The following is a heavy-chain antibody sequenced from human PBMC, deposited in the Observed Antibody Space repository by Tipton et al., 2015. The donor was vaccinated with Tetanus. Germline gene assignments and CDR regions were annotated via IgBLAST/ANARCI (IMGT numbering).Heavy chain of an antibody. CDR3: ARDRGVRGGYYYYHGMDV. CDR2: ISNSGNT. CDR1: GGSISSDGAY. Sequence: GLVKPSETLSLTCTVSGGSISSDGAYWSWIRQHPGEGLEWIGYISNSGNTYYNPSLKSRVTISVDTSQKQISLKVNSVTAADTAGYYRARDRGVRGGYYYYHGMDVWGQETTVTVSS. V-gene: IGHV4-31*03. D-gene: IGHD3-10*01. J-gene: IGHJ6*02.